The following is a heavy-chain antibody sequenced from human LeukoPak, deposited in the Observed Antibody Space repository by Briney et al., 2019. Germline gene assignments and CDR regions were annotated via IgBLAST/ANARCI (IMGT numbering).Heavy chain of an antibody. CDR1: GYTFNSYG. J-gene: IGHJ4*02. Sequence: SVKVSCKASGYTFNSYGISWVRQAPGQGLEWMGGIIPIFGTANYAQKFQGRVTITADESTSTAYMELSSLRSEDTAVYYCARAYWGYSYGARGKELFDYWGQGTLVTVSS. CDR2: IIPIFGTA. D-gene: IGHD5-18*01. CDR3: ARAYWGYSYGARGKELFDY. V-gene: IGHV1-69*13.